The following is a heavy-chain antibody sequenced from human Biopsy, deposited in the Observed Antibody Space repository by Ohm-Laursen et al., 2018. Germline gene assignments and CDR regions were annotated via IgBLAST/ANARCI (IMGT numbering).Heavy chain of an antibody. V-gene: IGHV1-18*04. D-gene: IGHD3-3*01. J-gene: IGHJ3*02. Sequence: SSVKVSCKASGYTFTAYGISWVRQAPGQGLEWMGWISTYNDDTNIAQKFQGRVSTTTDTSTRTAYMELRSLRSGDTAIYFCARDPGYDFWSGSDPFDIWGQGTLVTVS. CDR3: ARDPGYDFWSGSDPFDI. CDR2: ISTYNDDT. CDR1: GYTFTAYG.